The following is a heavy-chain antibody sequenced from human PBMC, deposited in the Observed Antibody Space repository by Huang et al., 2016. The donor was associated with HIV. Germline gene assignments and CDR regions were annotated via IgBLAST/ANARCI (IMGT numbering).Heavy chain of an antibody. J-gene: IGHJ6*03. Sequence: GSFSGYYGTWIRQPPGKGLEWIGEINHSESTNYNPSPKSRVTISVDTSRNQFPLTLTSVTAADTAVYYCARGQGGYYYYYMDVWGKGTTVTVSS. CDR3: ARGQGGYYYYYMDV. CDR1: GSFSGYY. CDR2: INHSEST. V-gene: IGHV4-34*01.